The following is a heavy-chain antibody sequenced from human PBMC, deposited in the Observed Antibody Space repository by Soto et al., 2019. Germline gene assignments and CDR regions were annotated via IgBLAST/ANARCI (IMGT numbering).Heavy chain of an antibody. Sequence: SVKVSCKASGGTFSSYTISWVRQAPGQGLEWMGRIIPILGIANYAQKFQGRVTITADKSTSTAYMELSSLRSEDTAVYYCARVISPGPPENWFDPWGQGTLVTVSS. J-gene: IGHJ5*02. V-gene: IGHV1-69*02. CDR3: ARVISPGPPENWFDP. CDR1: GGTFSSYT. CDR2: IIPILGIA.